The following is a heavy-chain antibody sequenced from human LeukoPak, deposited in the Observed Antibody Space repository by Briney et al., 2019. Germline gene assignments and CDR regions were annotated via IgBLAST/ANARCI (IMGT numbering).Heavy chain of an antibody. CDR2: INHSGST. CDR1: GGSFSGYY. V-gene: IGHV4-34*01. J-gene: IGHJ6*03. Sequence: PSETLSLTCAVYGGSFSGYYWSWLRQPPGKGLEWIGEINHSGSTNYNPSLKSRVTISVDTSKNQFSLKLSSATAADTAVYYCARHPNSSYYDFWSGYYNPYYYYYMDVWGKGTTVTVSS. CDR3: ARHPNSSYYDFWSGYYNPYYYYYMDV. D-gene: IGHD3-3*01.